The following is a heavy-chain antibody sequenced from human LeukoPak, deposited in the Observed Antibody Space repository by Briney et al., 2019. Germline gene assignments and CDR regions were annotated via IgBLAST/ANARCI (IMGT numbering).Heavy chain of an antibody. V-gene: IGHV4-59*11. CDR3: ARLLDNDSSGDPDTFDM. CDR1: GGSISSHY. CDR2: IYYSGRT. D-gene: IGHD3-22*01. Sequence: KPSETLSLTCTVSGGSISSHYWSYIRQPPGKGLEWIGFIYYSGRTKYNPSLQSRVTISPDTSENNFSLKLTSVTAADTAVYYCARLLDNDSSGDPDTFDMWGQGTVVTVSS. J-gene: IGHJ3*02.